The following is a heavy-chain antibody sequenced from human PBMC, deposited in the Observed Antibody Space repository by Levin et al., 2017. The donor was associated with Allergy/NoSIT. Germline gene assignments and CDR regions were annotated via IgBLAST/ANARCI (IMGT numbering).Heavy chain of an antibody. CDR1: GGSFSGYY. CDR3: ARGYCSSTSCSNYGMDV. V-gene: IGHV4-34*01. D-gene: IGHD2-2*01. J-gene: IGHJ6*02. CDR2: INHSGST. Sequence: SCAVYGGSFSGYYWSWIRQPPGKGLEWIGEINHSGSTNYNPSLKSRVTISVDTSKNQFSLKLSSVTAADTAVYYCARGYCSSTSCSNYGMDVWGQGTTVTVSS.